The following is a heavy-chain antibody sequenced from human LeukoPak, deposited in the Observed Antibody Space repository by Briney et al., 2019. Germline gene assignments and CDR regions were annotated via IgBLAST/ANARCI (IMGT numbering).Heavy chain of an antibody. V-gene: IGHV3-74*01. J-gene: IGHJ5*02. CDR1: EFTFSNYG. Sequence: PGRSLRLSCAASEFTFSNYGMHWVRQAPGKGLVWVSRINSDGINTSYADSVKGRFTISRDNAKNTLNLQMNSLRAEDTAVYYCARDLGQYYDTSDNWFDPWGQGTLVTVSS. D-gene: IGHD3-22*01. CDR3: ARDLGQYYDTSDNWFDP. CDR2: INSDGINT.